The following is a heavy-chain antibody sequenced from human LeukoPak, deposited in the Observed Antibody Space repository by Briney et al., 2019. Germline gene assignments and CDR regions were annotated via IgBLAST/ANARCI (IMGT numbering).Heavy chain of an antibody. CDR2: IYYRVTS. CDR1: GDSISTYY. Sequence: SETLSLTCTVSGDSISTYYWSWIRQPPGKGLEWIGYIYYRVTSDYNPSLKSRVTMSVDMSTRQISLKLSSVTAADTAVYYCARGGYYYMDVWGKGTTVTVSS. CDR3: ARGGYYYMDV. V-gene: IGHV4-59*12. J-gene: IGHJ6*03.